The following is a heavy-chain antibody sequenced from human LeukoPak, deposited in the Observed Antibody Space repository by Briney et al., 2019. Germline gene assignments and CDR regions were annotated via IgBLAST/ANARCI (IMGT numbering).Heavy chain of an antibody. CDR2: ISAYNGNT. V-gene: IGHV1-18*01. CDR3: ARDGGGGPTASSAF. J-gene: IGHJ4*02. Sequence: ASVKVSCKASGYTFTSYGISWVRQAPGQGLEWMGWISAYNGNTNYAQKLQGKVTMTTDTSTSTAYMELRSLRSDDTAVFYCARDGGGGPTASSAFWGQGTLVTVSS. D-gene: IGHD3-16*01. CDR1: GYTFTSYG.